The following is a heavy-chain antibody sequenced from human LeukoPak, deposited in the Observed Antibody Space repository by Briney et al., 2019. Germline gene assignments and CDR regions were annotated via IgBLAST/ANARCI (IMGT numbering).Heavy chain of an antibody. V-gene: IGHV3-53*01. CDR1: EFTLRTHY. J-gene: IGHJ3*01. Sequence: GGSLRLSCVASEFTLRTHYINWVRQAPEKGLEWVSVIDSDYTTYYADSVKGRFTISRDNSKNTVFLQMNSLRAEDTAVYYCARDPPSHKYRGAFDVWGQGTFVTVSS. CDR3: ARDPPSHKYRGAFDV. CDR2: IDSDYTT. D-gene: IGHD5-12*01.